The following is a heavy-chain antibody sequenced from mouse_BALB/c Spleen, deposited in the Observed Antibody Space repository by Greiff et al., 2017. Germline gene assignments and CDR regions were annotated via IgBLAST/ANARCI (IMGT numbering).Heavy chain of an antibody. J-gene: IGHJ4*01. CDR2: IWSGGST. CDR1: GFSLTSYG. CDR3: ARNYGLRPLDDAMDY. D-gene: IGHD2-4*01. Sequence: VQRVESGPGLVQPSQSLSITCTVSGFSLTSYGVHWVRQSPGKGLEWLGVIWSGGSTDYTAAFISRLSISKDNSKSKVFFKMNSLQANDTAIYYCARNYGLRPLDDAMDYWGQGTSVTVSS. V-gene: IGHV2-2*02.